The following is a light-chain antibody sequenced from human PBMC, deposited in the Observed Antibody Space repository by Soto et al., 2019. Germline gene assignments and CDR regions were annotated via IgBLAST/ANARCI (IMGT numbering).Light chain of an antibody. CDR1: SSNIGSNT. V-gene: IGLV1-44*01. J-gene: IGLJ2*01. CDR2: SNN. Sequence: QSVLTQPPSASGTPGQRVTISCSGSSSNIGSNTVNWYQQLPGTAPKLLIYSNNQRPSGVPDRYSGSKSGTSASLAISGLQSEDEADYYCAAWDDSLNGVVFGRGTKVTVL. CDR3: AAWDDSLNGVV.